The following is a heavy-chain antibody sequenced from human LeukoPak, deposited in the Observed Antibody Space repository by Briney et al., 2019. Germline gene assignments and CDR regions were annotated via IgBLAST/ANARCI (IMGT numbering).Heavy chain of an antibody. J-gene: IGHJ4*02. CDR3: AKDMGYCSSTSCYVFDY. V-gene: IGHV3-9*01. CDR2: ISWNSGSI. D-gene: IGHD2-2*01. CDR1: GFTFDDYA. Sequence: PGRSLRLSCAASGFTFDDYAMHWVRQAPGKGLEWVSGISWNSGSIGYADSVKGRFAISRDNAKNSLYLQTNSLRAEDTALYYCAKDMGYCSSTSCYVFDYWGQGTLVTVSS.